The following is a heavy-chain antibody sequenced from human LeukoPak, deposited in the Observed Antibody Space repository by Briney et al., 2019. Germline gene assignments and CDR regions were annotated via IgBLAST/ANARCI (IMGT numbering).Heavy chain of an antibody. V-gene: IGHV3-23*01. CDR2: ISGSGGSI. D-gene: IGHD2-15*01. Sequence: GGSLRLSCAASGVTFSSYAMSWVRQAPGKGLEWVSGISGSGGSIYYADSVKGRFTISRDNSKNTLYLQMNSLRAEDTAVYYCARAPPCSGGSCYSGYFDCWGQGTLVTVSS. J-gene: IGHJ4*02. CDR3: ARAPPCSGGSCYSGYFDC. CDR1: GVTFSSYA.